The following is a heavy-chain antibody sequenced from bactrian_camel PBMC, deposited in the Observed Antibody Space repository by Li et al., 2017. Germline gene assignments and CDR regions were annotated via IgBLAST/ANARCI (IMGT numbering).Heavy chain of an antibody. D-gene: IGHD3*01. Sequence: VQLVESGGESVQAGGSLRLSCVASGATQDIGCMAWFRQAPGKEREGVARIATGSGNTYYADSVKGRFTISQDNAKHTLHLQMDSLKPEDTAMYYCGAGWGHCDLQTDLQAWGQGTQVTVS. CDR2: IATGSGNT. J-gene: IGHJ6*01. CDR3: GAGWGHCDLQTDLQA. CDR1: GATQDIGC. V-gene: IGHV3S54*01.